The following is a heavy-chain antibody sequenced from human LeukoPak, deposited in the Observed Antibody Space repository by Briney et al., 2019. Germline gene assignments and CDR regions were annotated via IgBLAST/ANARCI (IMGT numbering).Heavy chain of an antibody. D-gene: IGHD4-17*01. Sequence: ASVTVSCKASGGTFSSYAISWVRQAPGQGLEWMGRIIPIFGTADYAQKYQGRVTITTDESTSTAYMELSSLRSEDTAVYYCAREGATVTTYYYYYYMDVWGKGTTVTVSS. CDR2: IIPIFGTA. J-gene: IGHJ6*03. V-gene: IGHV1-69*05. CDR1: GGTFSSYA. CDR3: AREGATVTTYYYYYYMDV.